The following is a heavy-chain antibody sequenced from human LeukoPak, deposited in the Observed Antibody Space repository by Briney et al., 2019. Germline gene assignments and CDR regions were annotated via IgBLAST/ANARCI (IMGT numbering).Heavy chain of an antibody. CDR2: IWYDGKNQ. D-gene: IGHD3-10*01. J-gene: IGHJ6*02. V-gene: IGHV3-33*01. CDR1: GFSFSTFG. CDR3: ARDRGGYYGSGTQDV. Sequence: QPGGSLRLSCVASGFSFSTFGMHWVRQAPGKGLEWVAYIWYDGKNQYYADSVKGRFTISRDISKSTVYLQMNSLRAEDTAVYYCARDRGGYYGSGTQDVWGQGTTVTVS.